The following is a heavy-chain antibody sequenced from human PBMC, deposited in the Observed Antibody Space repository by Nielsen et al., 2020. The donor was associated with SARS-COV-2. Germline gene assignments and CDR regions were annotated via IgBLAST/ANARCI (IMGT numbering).Heavy chain of an antibody. CDR2: ISWTSGSI. Sequence: SLKISCAASGFTFDDYAMHWVRQAPGKGLEWVSGISWTSGSIGYADSVKGRFNISRDNAKNSLYLQMNSLRAEDTALYYCVTVIAAALFYWGQGTLVTVSS. V-gene: IGHV3-9*01. D-gene: IGHD6-13*01. J-gene: IGHJ4*02. CDR1: GFTFDDYA. CDR3: VTVIAAALFY.